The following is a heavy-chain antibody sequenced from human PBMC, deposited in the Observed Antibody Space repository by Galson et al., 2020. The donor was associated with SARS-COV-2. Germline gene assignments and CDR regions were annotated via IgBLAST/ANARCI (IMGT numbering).Heavy chain of an antibody. Sequence: GGSLRLSCAAFGFTFRTYALSWVRQAPGRGLEWVSGISNSGSRTYYADSVKGRFTISRDNSKNTLYLQMNSLRADDTAVYYCAKVFGVQYFDYWGQGTLVTVSS. J-gene: IGHJ4*02. CDR3: AKVFGVQYFDY. CDR1: GFTFRTYA. D-gene: IGHD3-3*01. CDR2: ISNSGSRT. V-gene: IGHV3-23*01.